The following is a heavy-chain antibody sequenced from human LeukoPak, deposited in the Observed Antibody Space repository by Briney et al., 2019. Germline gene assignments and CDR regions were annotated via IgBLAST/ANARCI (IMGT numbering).Heavy chain of an antibody. CDR2: ISGSGGST. J-gene: IGHJ4*02. D-gene: IGHD5-12*01. Sequence: QPGGSLRLSCAASGFTFSSYAMSWVRQAPGKGLEWVSGISGSGGSTNYADSVKGRFTISRDNSENTLYLQMNSLRAEDTAVYYCAKDPGGWLRPNCFEYWGQGTLVTVSS. CDR3: AKDPGGWLRPNCFEY. V-gene: IGHV3-23*01. CDR1: GFTFSSYA.